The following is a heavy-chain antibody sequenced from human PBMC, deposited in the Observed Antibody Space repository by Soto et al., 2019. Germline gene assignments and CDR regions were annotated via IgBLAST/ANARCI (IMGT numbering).Heavy chain of an antibody. J-gene: IGHJ4*02. V-gene: IGHV3-9*02. CDR2: ISSNSDTI. CDR1: GFTADDYA. D-gene: IGHD4-17*01. Sequence: EVQLVESGGGLVQPGRSLRLSCVASGFTADDYALHWVRQAPGKGLEWVSGISSNSDTIHYADSVKGRFTISRDNAKNSLFLQRNSLSPEDTAVYYCAKDMKWGGMTTIHYFDSWGQGTLVTVSS. CDR3: AKDMKWGGMTTIHYFDS.